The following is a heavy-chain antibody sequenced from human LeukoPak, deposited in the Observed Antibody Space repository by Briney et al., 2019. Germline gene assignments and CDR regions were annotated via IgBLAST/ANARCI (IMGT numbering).Heavy chain of an antibody. Sequence: ASVKVSCKASGYTFINYYMHWVRQAPGQGREWMGIINPSGGSTTYSQKIQGRVTLTRDTSTSTVYMELSSLRSDDTSVYYCAREGYGSGRRLGMDVWGQGTTVTVSS. CDR2: INPSGGST. D-gene: IGHD3-10*01. J-gene: IGHJ6*02. CDR1: GYTFINYY. CDR3: AREGYGSGRRLGMDV. V-gene: IGHV1-46*01.